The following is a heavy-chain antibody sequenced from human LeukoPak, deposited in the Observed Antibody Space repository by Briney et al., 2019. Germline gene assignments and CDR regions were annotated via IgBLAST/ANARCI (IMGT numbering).Heavy chain of an antibody. CDR1: GFSFSDHT. Sequence: GGSLRLSCVASGFSFSDHTMTWVRRTPGKGLEWVASVSAKSSFIYYGDSLRDRFTISRDNSKNALYLQMNSLRVDDSSMYYCAREADPTTFGVTIDYWGQGILVAVSS. CDR3: AREADPTTFGVTIDY. CDR2: VSAKSSFI. D-gene: IGHD3-3*01. V-gene: IGHV3-21*06. J-gene: IGHJ4*02.